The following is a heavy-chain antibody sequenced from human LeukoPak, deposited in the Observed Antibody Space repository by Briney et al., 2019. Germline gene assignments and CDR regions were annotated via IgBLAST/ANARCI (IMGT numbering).Heavy chain of an antibody. CDR3: ARAGGYSSGYAY. D-gene: IGHD3-22*01. CDR2: IYYSGST. J-gene: IGHJ4*02. Sequence: KPSETLSLTCTVSGGSISSYYWSWIRQPPGKGLEWIGYIYYSGSTNYNPSLKSRVTISVDTSKNQFSLKLSSVTAADTAVYYCARAGGYSSGYAYWGQGTLVTVSS. V-gene: IGHV4-59*01. CDR1: GGSISSYY.